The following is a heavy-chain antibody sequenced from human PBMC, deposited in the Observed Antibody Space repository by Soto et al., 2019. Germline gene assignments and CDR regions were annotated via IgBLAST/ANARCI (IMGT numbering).Heavy chain of an antibody. CDR3: AKTRIAVRGLMGYYYGLAV. CDR1: GLKCIDYA. CDR2: SISDGGSA. D-gene: IGHD3-10*01. V-gene: IGHV3-64D*06. Sequence: LRLSYTASGLKCIDYAVHWVRQTPGEGLEHVSTSISDGGSAYYVDSVKDRFIISRDNSKNTLFLQMTSLRADDTAVYYCAKTRIAVRGLMGYYYGLAVLGQGTTVPGSS. J-gene: IGHJ6*02.